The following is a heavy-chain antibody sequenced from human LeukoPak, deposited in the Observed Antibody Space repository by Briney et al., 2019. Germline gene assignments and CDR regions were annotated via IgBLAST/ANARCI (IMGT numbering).Heavy chain of an antibody. CDR2: IRYVGSNK. Sequence: GGSLRLSCAASGFTFSSYGMRWVRQAPGKGLEWVAFIRYVGSNKYYAGSVEGRFTISRDNSKNTLYRQMDSLRAEDTAVYYCAKDQEYQLLYGTDGYFDYWGQGTLVTVSS. J-gene: IGHJ4*02. V-gene: IGHV3-30*02. CDR1: GFTFSSYG. CDR3: AKDQEYQLLYGTDGYFDY. D-gene: IGHD2-2*02.